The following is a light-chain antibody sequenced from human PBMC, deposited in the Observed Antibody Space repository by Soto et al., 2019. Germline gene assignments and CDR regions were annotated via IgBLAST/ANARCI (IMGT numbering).Light chain of an antibody. CDR2: SNN. Sequence: QSVLTQPPSASGTPGQRVTISCSGSSSDIGRYTVNWYQQLPGTAPKPLIYSNNQRPSGVPDRFSGSKSGTSASLAISGLQSEDEADYYCAAWDDSLNGYVFGTGTKVTVL. V-gene: IGLV1-44*01. CDR1: SSDIGRYT. CDR3: AAWDDSLNGYV. J-gene: IGLJ1*01.